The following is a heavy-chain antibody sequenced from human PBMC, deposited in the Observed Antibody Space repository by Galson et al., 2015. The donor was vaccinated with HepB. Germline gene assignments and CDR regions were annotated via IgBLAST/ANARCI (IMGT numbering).Heavy chain of an antibody. CDR1: GFMFSVHA. V-gene: IGHV3-23*01. D-gene: IGHD3-9*01. CDR2: IGSPGET. J-gene: IGHJ3*02. CDR3: AKDGLRGNGIFDAFEI. Sequence: SLRLSCAASGFMFSVHAMTWVRQAPGKGLEWVSTIGSPGETYHADSVKGRFTISRDTSKNTLYLQMNSLRVDDTAVYFCAKDGLRGNGIFDAFEIWGQGTMVTVSS.